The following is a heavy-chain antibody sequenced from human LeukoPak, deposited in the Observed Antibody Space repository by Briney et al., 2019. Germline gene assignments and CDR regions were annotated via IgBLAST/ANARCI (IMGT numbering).Heavy chain of an antibody. CDR2: IKNKVQRYTI. CDR1: GFNYSERY. Sequence: GGSLRLSCAASGFNYSERYMDGVREAPGKGVEGVAQIKNKVQRYTIDYAASVQGRFSISRDDSKNSLYLQMDSLTTEDTAVYYCASDSGQGHSFDDWGQGTLVTVSS. CDR3: ASDSGQGHSFDD. J-gene: IGHJ4*02. V-gene: IGHV3-72*01.